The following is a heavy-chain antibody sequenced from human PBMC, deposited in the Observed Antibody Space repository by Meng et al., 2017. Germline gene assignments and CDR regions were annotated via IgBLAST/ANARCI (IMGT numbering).Heavy chain of an antibody. CDR1: TDTFTGYY. D-gene: IGHD2-2*01. CDR3: ARDLEGYCSSTSCYASNWFDP. V-gene: IGHV1-2*06. J-gene: IGHJ5*02. CDR2: INPNSGGT. Sequence: LGKAGDEVKKTGALVETPCKGATDTFTGYYMHWVRQATGQGLEWMGRINPNSGGTNYEQKFQGRVTMTRDTSISTAYMELSRLRSDDTAVYYCARDLEGYCSSTSCYASNWFDPWGQGTLVTVSS.